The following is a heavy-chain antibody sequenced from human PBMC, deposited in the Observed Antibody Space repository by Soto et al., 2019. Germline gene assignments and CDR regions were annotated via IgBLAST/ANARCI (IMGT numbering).Heavy chain of an antibody. CDR1: GFTFSSYA. V-gene: IGHV3-30-3*01. CDR2: ISYDGSNK. J-gene: IGHJ4*02. D-gene: IGHD4-17*01. Sequence: QVQLVESGGGVVQPGRSLRLSCAASGFTFSSYAMHWVRQAPGKGLEWVAVISYDGSNKYYADSVKGRFTISRDNSKNTRDRQMNSLRAEDTAVHYCAREEGASTLTTWSLDYWGRGTLVTVSS. CDR3: AREEGASTLTTWSLDY.